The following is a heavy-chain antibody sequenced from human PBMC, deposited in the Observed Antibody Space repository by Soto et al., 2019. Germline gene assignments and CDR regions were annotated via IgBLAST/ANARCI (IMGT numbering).Heavy chain of an antibody. Sequence: ASVKVSCKASGGTFSSYAISWVRQAPGQGLEWMGGIIPIFGTANYAQKFQGRVTITADKSTSTAYMELSSLRSEDTAVYYCAAAYGSGSYYAFDIWGQGTMVTVSS. V-gene: IGHV1-69*06. D-gene: IGHD3-10*01. CDR2: IIPIFGTA. CDR3: AAAYGSGSYYAFDI. J-gene: IGHJ3*02. CDR1: GGTFSSYA.